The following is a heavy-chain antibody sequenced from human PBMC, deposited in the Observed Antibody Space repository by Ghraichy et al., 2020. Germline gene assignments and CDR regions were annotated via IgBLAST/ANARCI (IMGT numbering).Heavy chain of an antibody. D-gene: IGHD1-26*01. V-gene: IGHV3-72*01. Sequence: GGSLRLSCAASGFTFSDHYMDWVRQAPGKGLEWVGRIRNKANSYTKQYAASVRGRFTISRDDSKNSLYLQMDSLKAEDTAMYYCATVPVVGSRHGMDVWGQGTTVTVSS. CDR3: ATVPVVGSRHGMDV. CDR1: GFTFSDHY. J-gene: IGHJ6*02. CDR2: IRNKANSYTK.